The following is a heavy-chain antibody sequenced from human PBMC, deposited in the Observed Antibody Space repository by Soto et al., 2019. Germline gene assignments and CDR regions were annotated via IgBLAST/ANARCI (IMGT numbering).Heavy chain of an antibody. Sequence: GGSLRLSCAASGFTFSSYAMSWVRQAPGKGLEWVSAISGSGGSTYYADSVKGRFTISRDNSKNTLYLQMNSLRAEDTAVYYCAKDFNNRIGGSGSYFFAFDIWGQGTMVTVSS. CDR1: GFTFSSYA. J-gene: IGHJ3*02. CDR3: AKDFNNRIGGSGSYFFAFDI. CDR2: ISGSGGST. D-gene: IGHD1-26*01. V-gene: IGHV3-23*01.